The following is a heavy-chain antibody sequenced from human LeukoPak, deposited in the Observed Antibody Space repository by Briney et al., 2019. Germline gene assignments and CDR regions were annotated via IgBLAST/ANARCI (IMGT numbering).Heavy chain of an antibody. J-gene: IGHJ4*02. CDR2: VYPADSDT. V-gene: IGHV5-51*01. CDR1: GYSFTPYW. D-gene: IGHD3-22*01. Sequence: GESLQISCQASGYSFTPYWIGWVRQMPGKGLEWVGIVYPADSDTRYSPSFQGQVTISADKSIRTAYLQWSSLKASDTAMYYCARHKRDSSGYFIDSWGQGTPVTVSS. CDR3: ARHKRDSSGYFIDS.